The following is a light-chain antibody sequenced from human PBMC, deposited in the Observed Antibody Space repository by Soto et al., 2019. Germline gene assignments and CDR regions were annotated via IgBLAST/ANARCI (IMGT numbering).Light chain of an antibody. Sequence: DIVMTQSPATLSVSPGERATLSCRAIQSFSSNLAWHQQKPGQAPRILMYDASTRATGIPARFSGSGSGTEFTLTISSLQSEDFAVYYCQQYHNWPITFGQGTRLEIK. J-gene: IGKJ5*01. CDR1: QSFSSN. CDR3: QQYHNWPIT. CDR2: DAS. V-gene: IGKV3-15*01.